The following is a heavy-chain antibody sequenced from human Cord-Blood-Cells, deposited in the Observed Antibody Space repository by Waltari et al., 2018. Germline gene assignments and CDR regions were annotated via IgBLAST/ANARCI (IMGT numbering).Heavy chain of an antibody. J-gene: IGHJ5*02. Sequence: QVQLQESGPGLVKPSGTLSPTCAVSGGSIRSSNWWIGEIYHSGSTNYNPALKSRVTISVDKSKNQFSLKLSSVTAADTAVYYCARGLRWNENWFDPWGQGTLVTVSS. CDR3: ARGLRWNENWFDP. D-gene: IGHD1-1*01. CDR2: IYHSGST. V-gene: IGHV4-4*02. CDR1: GGSIRSSNW.